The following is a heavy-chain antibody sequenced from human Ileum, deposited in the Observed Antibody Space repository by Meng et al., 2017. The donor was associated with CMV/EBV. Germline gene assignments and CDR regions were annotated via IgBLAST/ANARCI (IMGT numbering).Heavy chain of an antibody. V-gene: IGHV3-21*01. Sequence: FTISSYSMNWVRQAPGKGLEWVSSISSSSSYIYYADSVKGRFTISRDNAKNSLYLQMNSLRAEDTAVYYCARDSSFIAAVRHFFDYWGQGTLVTVSS. J-gene: IGHJ4*02. CDR1: FTISSYS. CDR2: ISSSSSYI. D-gene: IGHD6-13*01. CDR3: ARDSSFIAAVRHFFDY.